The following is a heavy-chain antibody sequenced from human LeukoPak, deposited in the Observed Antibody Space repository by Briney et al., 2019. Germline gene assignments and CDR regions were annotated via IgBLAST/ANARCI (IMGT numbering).Heavy chain of an antibody. CDR3: ARSRVHYDYVWGSAINWFDP. D-gene: IGHD3-16*01. CDR2: IYYSGST. V-gene: IGHV4-59*08. Sequence: SETLSLTCTVSGGSISSYYWSWIRQSPGKGLEWIGYIYYSGSTNYNPSLRSRVTISVDTSKNQFSLKLSSVTAADTAVYYCARSRVHYDYVWGSAINWFDPWSQGTLVTVSS. J-gene: IGHJ5*02. CDR1: GGSISSYY.